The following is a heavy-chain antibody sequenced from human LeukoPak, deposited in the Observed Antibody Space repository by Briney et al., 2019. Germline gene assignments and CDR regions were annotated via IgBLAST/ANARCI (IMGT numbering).Heavy chain of an antibody. CDR1: GGSFSAYY. V-gene: IGHV4-34*01. D-gene: IGHD5-18*01. CDR2: INHGGST. J-gene: IGHJ6*03. CDR3: ARQYTPATLDYYYYYMDV. Sequence: PSETLSLTCAVYGGSFSAYYWSWIRQLPGKGLEWIGEINHGGSTNYNPSLKSRVNISIDTSKNQFSLKLTSVIAADTAVYYCARQYTPATLDYYYYYMDVWGKGTTVTISS.